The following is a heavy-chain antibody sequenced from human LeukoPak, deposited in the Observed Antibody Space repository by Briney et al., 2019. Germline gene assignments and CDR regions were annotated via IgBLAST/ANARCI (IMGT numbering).Heavy chain of an antibody. D-gene: IGHD6-13*01. V-gene: IGHV4-34*01. J-gene: IGHJ4*02. CDR1: GGSFSGYY. CDR3: ARDGAAAGPFDY. CDR2: INHSGST. Sequence: SETLSLTCAVYGGSFSGYYWSWIRQPPGKGLEWIGEINHSGSTNYNPSLKSRVTISVDTSKNQFSLKLSSVTAADTAVYYCARDGAAAGPFDYWGQGTLVTVSS.